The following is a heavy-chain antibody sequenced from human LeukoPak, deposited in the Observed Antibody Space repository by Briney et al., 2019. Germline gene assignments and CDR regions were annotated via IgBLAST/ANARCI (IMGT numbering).Heavy chain of an antibody. CDR2: IYHSGST. V-gene: IGHV4-30-2*01. CDR1: GGSISSGGYY. CDR3: ARGTVAGTGFFDY. J-gene: IGHJ4*02. D-gene: IGHD6-19*01. Sequence: TLSLTCTVSGGSISSGGYYWSWIRQPPGKGLEWIGYIYHSGSTYYNPSLKSRVTISVDRSKNQFSLKLSSVTAADTAVYYCARGTVAGTGFFDYWGQGTLVTVSS.